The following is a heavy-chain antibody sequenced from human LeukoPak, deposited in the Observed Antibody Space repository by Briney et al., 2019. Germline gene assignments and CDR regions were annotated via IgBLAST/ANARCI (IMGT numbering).Heavy chain of an antibody. CDR3: ARGRLGVVALLDN. Sequence: GASVKISCRSSGYTFSTHTLNWVRQAPGQGLEWMGWINTNTGDPVYAQGFKGRFVFSLATSVSTAYLEIRSLKSDDSAVYYCARGRLGVVALLDNWGQGTLVTVSS. D-gene: IGHD3-22*01. J-gene: IGHJ4*02. CDR2: INTNTGDP. CDR1: GYTFSTHT. V-gene: IGHV7-4-1*02.